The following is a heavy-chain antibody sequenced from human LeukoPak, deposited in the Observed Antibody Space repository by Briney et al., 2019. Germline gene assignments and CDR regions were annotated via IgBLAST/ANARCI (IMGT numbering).Heavy chain of an antibody. V-gene: IGHV3-23*01. CDR3: AKHKVATKVKDY. D-gene: IGHD3-22*01. J-gene: IGHJ4*02. CDR1: GFTFTAYA. CDR2: ISGSAYYT. Sequence: GGSLRLSCAASGFTFTAYAMSWARQAPGKGLEWVSAISGSAYYTSYADSVKGRFTISRDNSKNTLYLQMNSLRAEDTALYYCAKHKVATKVKDYWGQGTLVTVSS.